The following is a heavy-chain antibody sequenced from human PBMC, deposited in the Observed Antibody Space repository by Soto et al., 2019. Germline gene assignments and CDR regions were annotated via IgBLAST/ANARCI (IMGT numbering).Heavy chain of an antibody. V-gene: IGHV5-10-1*01. CDR2: IDPSDSQT. Sequence: GESLKISCKGSGYIFAGYWITWVRQNPGKGLEWMGRIDPSDSQTYYSPSFRGHVTISVTKSITTVFLQWSSLRASDTAMYYCARQIYDSDTGPNFQYYFDSWGQGTPVTVS. D-gene: IGHD3-22*01. CDR3: ARQIYDSDTGPNFQYYFDS. CDR1: GYIFAGYW. J-gene: IGHJ4*02.